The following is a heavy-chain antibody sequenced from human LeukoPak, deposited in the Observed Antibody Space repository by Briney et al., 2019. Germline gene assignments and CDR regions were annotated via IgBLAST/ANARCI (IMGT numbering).Heavy chain of an antibody. CDR1: GFTFSSYA. V-gene: IGHV3-23*01. J-gene: IGHJ4*02. CDR3: ARGPGGIAAAGTCDY. CDR2: ISGSGGST. Sequence: GGSLRLSCAASGFTFSSYAMSWVRQAPGKGLEWVSAISGSGGSTYYADSVKGRFTISRDNAKNSLYLQMNSLRAEDTAVYYCARGPGGIAAAGTCDYWGQGTLVTVSS. D-gene: IGHD6-13*01.